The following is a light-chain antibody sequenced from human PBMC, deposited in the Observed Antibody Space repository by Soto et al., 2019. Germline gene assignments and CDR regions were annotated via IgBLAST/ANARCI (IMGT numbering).Light chain of an antibody. J-gene: IGKJ2*01. V-gene: IGKV1-5*03. CDR2: TAS. CDR3: QQYKSYPYI. CDR1: QSINSW. Sequence: DIQMTQSPSTLSAFVGDRVTISCRASQSINSWLAWYQQKPGKAPELLIQTASILESGVPSRFSGSGSGTEFTLTISSLQPDDFASYYCQQYKSYPYIFGQGTKLEIK.